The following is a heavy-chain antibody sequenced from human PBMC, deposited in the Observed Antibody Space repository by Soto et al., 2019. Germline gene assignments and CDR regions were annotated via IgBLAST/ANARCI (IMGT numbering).Heavy chain of an antibody. Sequence: ASVKVSCKASGYTFTNFYIHWVRQAPGHGLEWMGIINPKGGSTRSAQRFRGRLTVTRDTSTSTVYMELSALRSEDTAVYFCARGFPGGPYNSPIDIEHCCKGTLV. CDR1: GYTFTNFY. V-gene: IGHV1-46*03. J-gene: IGHJ1*01. D-gene: IGHD5-12*01. CDR3: ARGFPGGPYNSPIDIEH. CDR2: INPKGGST.